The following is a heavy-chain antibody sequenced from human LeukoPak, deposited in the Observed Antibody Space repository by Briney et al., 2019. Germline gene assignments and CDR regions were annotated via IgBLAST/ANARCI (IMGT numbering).Heavy chain of an antibody. CDR2: IIPIFGTA. V-gene: IGHV1-69*05. CDR1: GGTFSSYA. Sequence: GASVKVSCKASGGTFSSYAISWVRQAPGQGLEWMGGIIPIFGTANYAQEFQGRVTITRDTSASTAYMELSSLRSEDMAVYYCARDRYYCSSTSCSPYYYYYYYMDVWGKGTTVTVSS. D-gene: IGHD2-2*01. CDR3: ARDRYYCSSTSCSPYYYYYYYMDV. J-gene: IGHJ6*03.